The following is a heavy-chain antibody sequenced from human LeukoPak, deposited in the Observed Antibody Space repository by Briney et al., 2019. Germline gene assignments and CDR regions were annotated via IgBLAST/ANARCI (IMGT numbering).Heavy chain of an antibody. J-gene: IGHJ4*02. V-gene: IGHV4-59*01. CDR2: IYYSGST. Sequence: SETLSLTCTVSGGSISSYYWSWIRQPPGKGLEWIGYIYYSGSTNYNPSLKSRVTISVDTSKNQFSLKLSSVTAADTAVYYCARGAVAYYYFDNWGQGTLVTVSS. CDR1: GGSISSYY. D-gene: IGHD6-19*01. CDR3: ARGAVAYYYFDN.